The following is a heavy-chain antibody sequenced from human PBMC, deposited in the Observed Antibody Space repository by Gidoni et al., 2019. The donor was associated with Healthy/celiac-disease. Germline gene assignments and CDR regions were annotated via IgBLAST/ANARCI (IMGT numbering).Heavy chain of an antibody. J-gene: IGHJ4*02. V-gene: IGHV3-23*01. CDR2: ISGSGGST. Sequence: EVQLLESGGGLVQPGGSLRLSCAASGFPFSSYAMSWVRQAPGKGLEWVSAISGSGGSTYYADSVKGRFTISRDNSKNTLYLQMNSLRAEDTAVYYCARGVGDKTKPFDYWGQGTLVTVSS. CDR1: GFPFSSYA. D-gene: IGHD3-16*01. CDR3: ARGVGDKTKPFDY.